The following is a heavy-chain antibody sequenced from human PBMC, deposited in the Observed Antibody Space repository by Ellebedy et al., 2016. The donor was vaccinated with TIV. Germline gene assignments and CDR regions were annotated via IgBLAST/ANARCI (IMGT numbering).Heavy chain of an antibody. V-gene: IGHV3-7*04. D-gene: IGHD5-24*01. CDR2: IKEGGSEK. Sequence: GGSLRLSXAASGFTFSGYWISWVRQAPGKGLEWVANIKEGGSEKYYVDSVKGRFTISRDNAKNSLYLQMNSLRAEDTAVYFCARGEGWIDNWGQGTLVTVSS. J-gene: IGHJ4*02. CDR3: ARGEGWIDN. CDR1: GFTFSGYW.